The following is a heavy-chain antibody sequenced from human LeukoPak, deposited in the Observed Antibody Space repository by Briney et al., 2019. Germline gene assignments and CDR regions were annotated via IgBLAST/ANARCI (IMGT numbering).Heavy chain of an antibody. J-gene: IGHJ3*02. V-gene: IGHV3-48*02. CDR2: IGISCSTI. CDR1: GFTFSGHS. CDR3: PRSGCGSGVGCYNYRNAFDI. Sequence: GGSLRLSCAASGFTFSGHSMNWVRQAPGRGLEWVAYIGISCSTIYYADSVKGRFTISRDNVKNSVSLQMNTLRDEDTTVENGPRSGCGSGVGCYNYRNAFDIWGQGTMVTVSS. D-gene: IGHD5-24*01.